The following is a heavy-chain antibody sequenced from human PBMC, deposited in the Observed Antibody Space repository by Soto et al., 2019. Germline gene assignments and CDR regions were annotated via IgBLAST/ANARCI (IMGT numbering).Heavy chain of an antibody. CDR2: TYYRSKWYN. D-gene: IGHD2-15*01. CDR3: ARSEKRILVSNWFDP. J-gene: IGHJ5*02. CDR1: VDSVSSNSAA. V-gene: IGHV6-1*01. Sequence: SQTLSLTCAISVDSVSSNSAAWNWIRQSPSRGLEWLGRTYYRSKWYNDYVVSVKSRITINPDTSKNQFSLQLNSVTPEDTAVYYCARSEKRILVSNWFDPWGQGTLVTVSS.